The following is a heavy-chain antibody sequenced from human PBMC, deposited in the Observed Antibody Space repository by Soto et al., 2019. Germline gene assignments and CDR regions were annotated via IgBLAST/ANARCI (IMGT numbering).Heavy chain of an antibody. V-gene: IGHV1-3*01. CDR2: INAGNGNT. J-gene: IGHJ4*02. CDR3: ALLAPPYGSPFDY. CDR1: GYTFTSYA. Sequence: VASVHVSCKASGYTFTSYAMHWVRQSPGQRLEWMGWINAGNGNTKYSQKFQGRVTITRDTSASTAYMELSSLRPEDTAVYYCALLAPPYGSPFDYWGQGTLVTVSS. D-gene: IGHD3-10*01.